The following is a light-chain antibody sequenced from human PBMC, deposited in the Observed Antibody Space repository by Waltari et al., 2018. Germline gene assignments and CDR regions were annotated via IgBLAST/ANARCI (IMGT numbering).Light chain of an antibody. Sequence: QSVLTQPPPVSGAPGQRVTISCTGSGPNIGAGYDVHWYHQVPRTAPKLLIYGSTSRPLGVPDRFFGSTSGTSASLTITGLQAEDEGDYYCQSYDTSLTVVFGGGTKLTVL. V-gene: IGLV1-40*01. CDR1: GPNIGAGYD. J-gene: IGLJ3*02. CDR2: GST. CDR3: QSYDTSLTVV.